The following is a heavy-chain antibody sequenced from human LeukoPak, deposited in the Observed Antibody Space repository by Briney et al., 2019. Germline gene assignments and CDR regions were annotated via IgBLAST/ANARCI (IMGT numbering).Heavy chain of an antibody. V-gene: IGHV3-48*03. CDR1: GFTFSSYE. Sequence: GGSLRLSCAASGFTFSSYEMNWVRQAPGKGLEWVSYISSSGTTIYYADSVKGRFTISRDNANNSLYLQMNSLRAEDTAVYYCARDHGKGDDYWGQGTLVSVSS. CDR3: ARDHGKGDDY. CDR2: ISSSGTTI. J-gene: IGHJ4*02. D-gene: IGHD2-21*02.